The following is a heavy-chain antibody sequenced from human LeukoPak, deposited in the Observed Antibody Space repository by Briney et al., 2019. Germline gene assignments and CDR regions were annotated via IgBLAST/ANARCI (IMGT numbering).Heavy chain of an antibody. V-gene: IGHV4-4*07. D-gene: IGHD3-3*01. J-gene: IGHJ3*02. Sequence: SETLSLTCTVSGGSISSYYWSWIRQPAGKGLEWIGRIYTSGSTNYNPSLKSRVTMSVDTSKNQFSLKLSSVTAADTAVYYCAREGDFWSGNDAFDIWGQGTMVTVSS. CDR1: GGSISSYY. CDR2: IYTSGST. CDR3: AREGDFWSGNDAFDI.